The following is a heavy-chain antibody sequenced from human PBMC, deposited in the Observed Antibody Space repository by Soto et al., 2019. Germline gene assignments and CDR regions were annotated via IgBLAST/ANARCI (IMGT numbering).Heavy chain of an antibody. CDR1: GDSISSNGYY. J-gene: IGHJ4*02. CDR2: IYYSGST. CDR3: ARGSEYYDI. V-gene: IGHV4-31*03. D-gene: IGHD3-22*01. Sequence: SETLSLTCTVSGDSISSNGYYWSWIRQHPGKGLEWIGYIYYSGSTYYNPSLKSRVTISIDTSKSQFSLNLSSVTAADTAVYYCARGSEYYDIWGQGIVVTVSS.